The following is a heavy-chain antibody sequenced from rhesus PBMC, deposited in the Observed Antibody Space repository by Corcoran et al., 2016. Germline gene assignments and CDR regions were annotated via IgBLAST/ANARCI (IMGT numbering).Heavy chain of an antibody. J-gene: IGHJ5-2*02. CDR1: GASISSYW. D-gene: IGHD5-12*01. V-gene: IGHV4-80*01. CDR2: IKGKSGST. Sequence: QVQLQESGPGLVKPSETLSLTCAVPGASISSYWWNWIRQSPGKGREWVGEIKGKSGSTNYSPSLKSRVTISKDPSKNQFSLKLSSVTAADTAVYYCARDSQGYSYSYLSLDVWGRGVLVTVSS. CDR3: ARDSQGYSYSYLSLDV.